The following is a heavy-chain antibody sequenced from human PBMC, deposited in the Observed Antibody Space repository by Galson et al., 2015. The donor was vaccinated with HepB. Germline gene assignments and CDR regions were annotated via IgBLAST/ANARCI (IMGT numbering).Heavy chain of an antibody. J-gene: IGHJ4*02. D-gene: IGHD6-13*01. CDR2: ISGSGGST. Sequence: SLRLSCAASGFTFSSYAMSWVRQAPGKGLEWVSAISGSGGSTYYADSVKGRFTISRDNSKNTLYLQVNSLRAEDTAVYYCAKTVRQQLANYFDYWGQGTLVTVSS. CDR1: GFTFSSYA. CDR3: AKTVRQQLANYFDY. V-gene: IGHV3-23*01.